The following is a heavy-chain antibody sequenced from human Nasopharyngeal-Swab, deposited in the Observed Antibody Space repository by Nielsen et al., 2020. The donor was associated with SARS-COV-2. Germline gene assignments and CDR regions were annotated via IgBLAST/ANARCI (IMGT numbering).Heavy chain of an antibody. V-gene: IGHV1-69*06. CDR2: IIPIFGTA. J-gene: IGHJ4*02. CDR3: ARGKGARGYCGGDCYWWGTFDY. D-gene: IGHD2-21*02. Sequence: SVKVSCKASEGTFRSYAISWVRPAPCQGLAWMGGIIPIFGTANYAQKFQGRVTITADKSTSTAYMELSSLRSEDTAMYYCARGKGARGYCGGDCYWWGTFDYWGQGTLVTVSS. CDR1: EGTFRSYA.